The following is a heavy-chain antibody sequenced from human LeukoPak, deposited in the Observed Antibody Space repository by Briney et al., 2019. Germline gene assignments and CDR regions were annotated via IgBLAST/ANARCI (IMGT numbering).Heavy chain of an antibody. D-gene: IGHD2-2*01. J-gene: IGHJ3*02. Sequence: SETLSLTCAVYGGSFSGYYWSWIRQPPGKGLEWIGYIYHSGSTYYNPSLKSRVTISVDRSKNQFSLKLSSVTAADTAVYYCARARIVVVPAAIPFDAFDIWGQGTMVTVSS. CDR3: ARARIVVVPAAIPFDAFDI. CDR1: GGSFSGYY. CDR2: IYHSGST. V-gene: IGHV4-30-2*01.